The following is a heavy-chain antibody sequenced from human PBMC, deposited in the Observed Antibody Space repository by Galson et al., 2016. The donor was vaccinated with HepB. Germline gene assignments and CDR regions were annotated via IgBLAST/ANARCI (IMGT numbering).Heavy chain of an antibody. CDR1: GVSVTSYQ. V-gene: IGHV4-59*02. J-gene: IGHJ6*02. D-gene: IGHD2-21*01. CDR2: IYYSGNT. Sequence: LSLTCTVSGVSVTSYQWSWIRQPPGKGLEWIGYIYYSGNTKSNPSLKGRVTISVDRSKNQVSLKLSSVTAADTAVYYCARELGQGPYYSHGMGVWGQGTTVTVSS. CDR3: ARELGQGPYYSHGMGV.